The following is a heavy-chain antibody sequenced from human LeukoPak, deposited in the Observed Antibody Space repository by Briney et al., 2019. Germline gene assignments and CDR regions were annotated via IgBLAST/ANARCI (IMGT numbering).Heavy chain of an antibody. CDR2: MNPNSGNT. J-gene: IGHJ6*02. Sequence: GASVKVSCKASGYTFTSYYMHWVRQAPGQGLEWMGWMNPNSGNTGYAQKFQGRVTMTRNTSISTAYMELSSLRSEDTAVYYCARVVWEEQTKGNYENFYYYYYYGMDVWGQGTTVTVSS. D-gene: IGHD4-11*01. CDR1: GYTFTSYY. CDR3: ARVVWEEQTKGNYENFYYYYYYGMDV. V-gene: IGHV1-8*02.